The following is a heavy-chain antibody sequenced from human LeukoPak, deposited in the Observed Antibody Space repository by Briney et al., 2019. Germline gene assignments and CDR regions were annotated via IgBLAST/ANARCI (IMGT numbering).Heavy chain of an antibody. CDR3: ATPPILELNWFDP. Sequence: SLRLSRAASALTCGSFAMSWVREAPEKRLEWVSAISGSGGSTYYADSVKGRFTISRDNSKNTLYLQMNSLRAEDTAVYYCATPPILELNWFDPWGQGTLVTVSS. J-gene: IGHJ5*02. V-gene: IGHV3-23*01. CDR1: ALTCGSFA. D-gene: IGHD1-7*01. CDR2: ISGSGGST.